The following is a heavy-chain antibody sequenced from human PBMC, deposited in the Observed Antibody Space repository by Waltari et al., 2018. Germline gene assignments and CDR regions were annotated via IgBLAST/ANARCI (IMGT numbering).Heavy chain of an antibody. V-gene: IGHV3-15*01. D-gene: IGHD2-2*01. CDR3: TTEGGRTWPMY. CDR1: GFTFANAW. J-gene: IGHJ4*02. Sequence: EVQLVESGGGLVKPGDSLRLSCVASGFTFANAWINWVRQAPGTGVGWVGRRKSKAEGGTTDYAAPVKGRFAISRDDSKDTAYLQMNSLKTEDTAMYFCTTEGGRTWPMYWGQGTLATVSS. CDR2: RKSKAEGGTT.